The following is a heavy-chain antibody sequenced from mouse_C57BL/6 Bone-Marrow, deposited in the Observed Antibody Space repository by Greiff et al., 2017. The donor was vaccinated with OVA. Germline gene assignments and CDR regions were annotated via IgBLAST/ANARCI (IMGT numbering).Heavy chain of an antibody. J-gene: IGHJ3*01. CDR3: ARDSSGYIRFAY. CDR1: GYAFSSSW. V-gene: IGHV1-82*01. D-gene: IGHD3-2*02. Sequence: VQGVESGPELVKPGASVKISCKASGYAFSSSWMNWVKQRPGKGLEWIGRIYPGDGDTNYNGKFKGKATLTADKSSSTAYMQLSSLTSEDSAVYFCARDSSGYIRFAYWGQGTLVTVSA. CDR2: IYPGDGDT.